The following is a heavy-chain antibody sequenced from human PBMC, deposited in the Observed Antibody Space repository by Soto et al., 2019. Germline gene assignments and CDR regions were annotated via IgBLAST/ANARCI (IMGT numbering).Heavy chain of an antibody. CDR1: GFTFSSYG. CDR2: MSGSGDRS. D-gene: IGHD4-17*01. Sequence: EVQLLESGGGLEQPGNFLRLSCAASGFTFSSYGMSWVRQAPGKGLEWVSAMSGSGDRSYYTESLKGRFIISRDKSKSTLYLHMSNLRAEDTAVYYCSRALYSDYELTTFDYWGQGSLVTVSS. J-gene: IGHJ4*02. V-gene: IGHV3-23*01. CDR3: SRALYSDYELTTFDY.